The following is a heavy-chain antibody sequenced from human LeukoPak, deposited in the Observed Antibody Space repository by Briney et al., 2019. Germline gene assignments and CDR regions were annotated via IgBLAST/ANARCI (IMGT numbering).Heavy chain of an antibody. Sequence: GGSLRLSCAASGFTFSDYYMSSIRQAPGKGLEWVSYISSSGSTIYYADSVKGRFTISRDNAKNSLYLQMNSLRAEDTAVYYCARDPSGYSYGLNWFDHWGQGTLVTVSP. J-gene: IGHJ5*02. CDR2: ISSSGSTI. CDR1: GFTFSDYY. V-gene: IGHV3-11*04. CDR3: ARDPSGYSYGLNWFDH. D-gene: IGHD5-18*01.